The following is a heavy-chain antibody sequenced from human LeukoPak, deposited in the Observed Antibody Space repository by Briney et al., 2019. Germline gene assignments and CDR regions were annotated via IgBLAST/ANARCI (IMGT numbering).Heavy chain of an antibody. D-gene: IGHD2-2*01. CDR2: IYYSGST. V-gene: IGHV4-39*02. Sequence: PAETLSLTCTVSGFSISSGGYYWSWIRQPPGKGLEWIGSIYYSGSTYSNPSLKSRVTISVDTSKNQFSLTLSSMTAADTAVYYCARDVIDIVVVPAPGWFDPWGQGTLVTVSS. J-gene: IGHJ5*02. CDR1: GFSISSGGYY. CDR3: ARDVIDIVVVPAPGWFDP.